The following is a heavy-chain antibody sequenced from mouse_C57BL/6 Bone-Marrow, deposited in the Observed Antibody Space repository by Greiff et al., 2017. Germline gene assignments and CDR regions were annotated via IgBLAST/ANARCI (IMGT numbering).Heavy chain of an antibody. CDR1: SYSFTGYY. J-gene: IGHJ2*01. D-gene: IGHD1-1*02. Sequence: EVQLQQSGPELVKPGASVKISCKASSYSFTGYYMNWVKQSPEKSLEWIGEINPSTGGTTYNQKFKAKATLTVDKSSSTAYMQLKSLTSEDSAVYYCARRWPFDYWGQGTTLTVSS. V-gene: IGHV1-42*01. CDR2: INPSTGGT. CDR3: ARRWPFDY.